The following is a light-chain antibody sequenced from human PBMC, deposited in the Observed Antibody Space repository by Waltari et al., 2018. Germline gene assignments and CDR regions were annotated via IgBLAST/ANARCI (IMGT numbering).Light chain of an antibody. Sequence: DIQMTQSPSSLSASVGDRVTITCRARQSISSYLNWYQQKPGKAPKLLIYAASSLQSGVPSRFSGSGSGTDFTLTISSLQPEDFATYYCQQSYSTSGTFGQGTKLEIK. V-gene: IGKV1-39*01. CDR3: QQSYSTSGT. CDR1: QSISSY. CDR2: AAS. J-gene: IGKJ2*01.